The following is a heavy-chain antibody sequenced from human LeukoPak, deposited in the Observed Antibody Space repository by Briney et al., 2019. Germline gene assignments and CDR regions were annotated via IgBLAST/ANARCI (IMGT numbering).Heavy chain of an antibody. J-gene: IGHJ4*02. CDR1: GLTFYSYA. CDR2: ISGSGGST. Sequence: GGSLRLSCAASGLTFYSYAMTWVRQAPGKGLEWVSAISGSGGSTYYADSVKGRFTISRDNSKNTLYLQMSSLRAEDTALYYCAKYNSDWYDDYWGQGTLVTVSS. V-gene: IGHV3-23*01. CDR3: AKYNSDWYDDY. D-gene: IGHD6-19*01.